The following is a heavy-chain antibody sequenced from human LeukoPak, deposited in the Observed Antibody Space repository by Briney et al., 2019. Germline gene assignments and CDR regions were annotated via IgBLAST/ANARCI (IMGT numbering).Heavy chain of an antibody. V-gene: IGHV1-46*01. J-gene: IGHJ3*02. D-gene: IGHD6-19*01. CDR3: ARALQYTNGWYCHFDI. CDR1: GYTFTNYY. Sequence: GASVKVSCKASGYTFTNYYIHWVRQAPGQGLEWMGIINPDSGRTTYAQTFQGRVTMTRDTSTSTVYMELSSLRSEDTAVYYCARALQYTNGWYCHFDIWGQGTMVIVSS. CDR2: INPDSGRT.